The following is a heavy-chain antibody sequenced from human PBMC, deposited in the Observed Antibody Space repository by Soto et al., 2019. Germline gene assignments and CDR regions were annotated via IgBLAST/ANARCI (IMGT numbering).Heavy chain of an antibody. CDR3: ATAAEYSGYQIYYYYGMDV. CDR2: FDPEDGET. CDR1: GYTLTELS. Sequence: ASVKVSCKVSGYTLTELSMHWVRQAPGKGLEWMGGFDPEDGETIYAQKFQGRVTMTEDTSTDTAYMELSSLRSEDTAVYYCATAAEYSGYQIYYYYGMDVWGQGTTVTVSS. V-gene: IGHV1-24*01. J-gene: IGHJ6*02. D-gene: IGHD5-12*01.